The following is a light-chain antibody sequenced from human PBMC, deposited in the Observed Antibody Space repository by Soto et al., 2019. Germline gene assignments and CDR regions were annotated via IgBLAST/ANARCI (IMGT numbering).Light chain of an antibody. Sequence: EIVFTQSPGTLSLSPGERATLSCRASQSVSSSYLAWYQQKPGQAPRLLIYGASSRETGIPDRFSGSGAGTDCTRTISRLEPEDFAVYYCQQYGSSTLTFGQGTQVDI. J-gene: IGKJ1*01. CDR2: GAS. CDR1: QSVSSSY. V-gene: IGKV3-20*01. CDR3: QQYGSSTLT.